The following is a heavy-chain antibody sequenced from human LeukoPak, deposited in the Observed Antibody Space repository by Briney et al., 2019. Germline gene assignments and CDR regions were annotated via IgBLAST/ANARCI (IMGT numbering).Heavy chain of an antibody. CDR2: INPNSGNT. J-gene: IGHJ5*02. Sequence: ASVKVSCKASGYTFTSYDINWVRQATGQGLEWMGWINPNSGNTGYAQKFQGRVTITRNTSISTAYMELSSLRSEDTAVYYCARGRGPAAKARFDPWGQGTLVTVSS. CDR1: GYTFTSYD. CDR3: ARGRGPAAKARFDP. D-gene: IGHD2-2*01. V-gene: IGHV1-8*03.